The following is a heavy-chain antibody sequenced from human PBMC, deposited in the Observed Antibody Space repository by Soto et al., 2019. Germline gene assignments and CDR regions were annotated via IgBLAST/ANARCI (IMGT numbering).Heavy chain of an antibody. D-gene: IGHD1-26*01. J-gene: IGHJ5*02. CDR3: AREGGSLNWFDP. Sequence: PSETFSLTWTVSGGSISTNIYYWGWIRQPPGKGLEWIGNIHYSGSTYYDSSLQSRVTISIDTSKNQFSLKLSSVTATDTAVYYCAREGGSLNWFDPWGQGTLVT. CDR2: IHYSGST. V-gene: IGHV4-39*02. CDR1: GGSISTNIYY.